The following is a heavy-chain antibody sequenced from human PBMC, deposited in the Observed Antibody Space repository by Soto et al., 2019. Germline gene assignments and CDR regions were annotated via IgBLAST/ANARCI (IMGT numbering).Heavy chain of an antibody. J-gene: IGHJ4*02. CDR2: IYWHDDK. CDR1: GFSLSSTRVA. CDR3: AHSVVAGSRYYCDG. V-gene: IGHV2-5*01. Sequence: QITLKESGPTLVKPTQTITLTCTCSGFSLSSTRVAVGWIRQLPGKALEWLALIYWHDDKRYSPFLKSRLIIAKDTSKYQVVPTVTNMEPGDTGPYYCAHSVVAGSRYYCDGWGQVTLGT. D-gene: IGHD6-19*01.